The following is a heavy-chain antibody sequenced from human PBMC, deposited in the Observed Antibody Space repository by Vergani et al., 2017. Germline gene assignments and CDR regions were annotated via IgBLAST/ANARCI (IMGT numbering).Heavy chain of an antibody. CDR2: IDWDGDR. Sequence: QVTLRESGPALVTSTQTLTLTCSFSGFSLSTTGVCVSWIRQPPEKALQWLARIDWDGDRHYSTSLRTRLTISKDTSKNQVVLTMTNMDPVDTATYYCARIEYSGNEYWGQGIQVTVTS. CDR1: GFSLSTTGVC. CDR3: ARIEYSGNEY. D-gene: IGHD1-26*01. V-gene: IGHV2-70*13. J-gene: IGHJ4*02.